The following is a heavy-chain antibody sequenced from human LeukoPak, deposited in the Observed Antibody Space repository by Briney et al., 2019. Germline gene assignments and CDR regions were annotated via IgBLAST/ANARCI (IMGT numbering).Heavy chain of an antibody. Sequence: SGTLSLTCTVSGWTVNSYYWRWIRQPPGKGLEWIGFSHYSWSTNYNASLTSRFAMSIDTSVNQFSLELSSVTAADTAVYYCARYRRDNTYFLDYWGQGTLVTVFS. V-gene: IGHV4-59*02. J-gene: IGHJ4*02. CDR1: GWTVNSYY. D-gene: IGHD2-2*02. CDR3: ARYRRDNTYFLDY. CDR2: SHYSWST.